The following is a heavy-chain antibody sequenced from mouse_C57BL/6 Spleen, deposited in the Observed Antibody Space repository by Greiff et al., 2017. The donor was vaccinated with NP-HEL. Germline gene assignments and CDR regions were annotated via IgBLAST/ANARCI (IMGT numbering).Heavy chain of an antibody. J-gene: IGHJ4*01. CDR2: IYPSDSET. V-gene: IGHV1-61*01. Sequence: VQLQQPGAELVRPGSSVKLSCKASGYTFTSYWMDWVKQRPGQGLEWIGNIYPSDSETHYNQKFKDKATLTVDKSSSTAYMQLSSLTSEDSAVYYCARPTTSGSSYYYAMDYWGQGTSVTVSS. CDR3: ARPTTSGSSYYYAMDY. D-gene: IGHD1-1*01. CDR1: GYTFTSYW.